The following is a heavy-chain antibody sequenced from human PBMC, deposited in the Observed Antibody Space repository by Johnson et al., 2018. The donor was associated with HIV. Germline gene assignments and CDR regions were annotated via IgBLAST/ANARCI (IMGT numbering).Heavy chain of an antibody. J-gene: IGHJ3*02. CDR2: IGTAGDT. CDR3: ARGAPDSDAFDI. CDR1: GFTVRSNY. V-gene: IGHV3-13*01. D-gene: IGHD3-22*01. Sequence: VQLVESGGGLIQPGGSLRLSCAASGFTVRSNYMSWVRQAPGRGLEWVSVIGTAGDTYYPGSVKGRFTIPRENAKNALYLQMNSLRAGDTAVYYCARGAPDSDAFDIWGQGTMVTVSS.